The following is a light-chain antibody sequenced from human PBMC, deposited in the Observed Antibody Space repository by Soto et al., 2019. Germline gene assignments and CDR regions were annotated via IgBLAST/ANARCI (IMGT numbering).Light chain of an antibody. CDR2: AAS. Sequence: DIQVTQFPSSLSASVGDRVTITCRASQAIGNYLAWYQQKPGKVPKLLIYAASTLQSGVPSRFSGSRSGTDFTITVSSLQPEDVATYYCQKYNGVPLTFGPGTKVEIK. CDR1: QAIGNY. J-gene: IGKJ3*01. CDR3: QKYNGVPLT. V-gene: IGKV1-27*01.